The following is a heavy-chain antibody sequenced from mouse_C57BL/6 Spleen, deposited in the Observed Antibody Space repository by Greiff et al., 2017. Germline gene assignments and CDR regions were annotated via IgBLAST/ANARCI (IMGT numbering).Heavy chain of an antibody. CDR1: GYTFTSYW. Sequence: QVQLQQPGAELVRPGSSVKLSCKASGYTFTSYWMHWVKQRPIQGLEWIGNIAPSDSETHYNQKFKDKATLTVDKSSSTAYMQLSSRTSEDSAVYYCARGTYDGYYDYWGQGTTLTVSS. J-gene: IGHJ2*01. CDR3: ARGTYDGYYDY. D-gene: IGHD2-3*01. V-gene: IGHV1-52*01. CDR2: IAPSDSET.